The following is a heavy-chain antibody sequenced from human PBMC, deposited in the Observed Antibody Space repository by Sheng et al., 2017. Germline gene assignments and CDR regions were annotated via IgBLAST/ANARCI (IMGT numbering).Heavy chain of an antibody. J-gene: IGHJ6*02. Sequence: QVQLQQWGAGLLKPSETLSLTCAVYGGSFSGYYWSWIRQPPGKGLEWIGEINHSGSTNYNPSLKSRVTISVDTSKNQFSLKLSSVTAADTAVYYCARVRNTMVRGASKKYYYYYGMDVWGQGTTVTVSS. D-gene: IGHD3-10*01. CDR2: INHSGST. V-gene: IGHV4-34*01. CDR3: ARVRNTMVRGASKKYYYYYGMDV. CDR1: GGSFSGYY.